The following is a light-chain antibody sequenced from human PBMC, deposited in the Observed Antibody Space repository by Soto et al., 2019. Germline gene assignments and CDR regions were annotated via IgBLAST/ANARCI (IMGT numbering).Light chain of an antibody. V-gene: IGLV1-51*01. CDR1: SSNIGNNY. J-gene: IGLJ2*01. Sequence: QSALTQSPSVSAAPGQQVTISCSGSSSNIGNNYVSWYQQLPGTAPKLLIYDNNKRPSGIPDRFSGSKSGTSGTLDITGLQTGDEAGYYCATWDGSLPGEVFGGGTKLTVL. CDR3: ATWDGSLPGEV. CDR2: DNN.